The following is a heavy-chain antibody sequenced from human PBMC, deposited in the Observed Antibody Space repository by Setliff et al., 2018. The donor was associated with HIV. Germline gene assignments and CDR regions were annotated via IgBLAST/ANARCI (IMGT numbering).Heavy chain of an antibody. CDR1: GFTFSSYA. Sequence: GGSLRLSCATYGFTFSSYAMYWVRQAPGKGLEYVSAINSNGGSTYYADSVKGRFTISRDNSKNTLYLQMGSLRAEDMAVYYCARRGYCSSTTCYYDYWGQGTLVTVSS. CDR3: ARRGYCSSTTCYYDY. CDR2: INSNGGST. D-gene: IGHD2-2*01. J-gene: IGHJ4*02. V-gene: IGHV3-64*02.